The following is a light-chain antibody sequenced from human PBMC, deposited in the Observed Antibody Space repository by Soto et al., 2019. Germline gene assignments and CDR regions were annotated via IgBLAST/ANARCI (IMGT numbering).Light chain of an antibody. J-gene: IGLJ2*01. CDR1: NIGSKN. Sequence: SYELTQPLSVSVALGQTARITCGGNNIGSKNVNWYQQKPGQAPVLVIYRDSNRPSGIPERFSGSNSGNTATLTINRAQAGDEAYYYCQVWDSGTVVFGGGTQLTVL. CDR3: QVWDSGTVV. V-gene: IGLV3-9*01. CDR2: RDS.